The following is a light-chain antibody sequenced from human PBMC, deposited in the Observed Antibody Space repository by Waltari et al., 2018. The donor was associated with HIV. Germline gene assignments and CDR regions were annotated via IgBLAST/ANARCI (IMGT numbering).Light chain of an antibody. Sequence: QSALTQPHSVSGSPGQSLTISCTGTSTYVDTFVSWYQQHPGKAPKVIIFDVNKRPSGVPDRFSGSKSGNTASLTISGLQAEDEAEYYCCSHAGNFIFVFGTGTKVTVL. CDR2: DVN. CDR1: STYVDTF. J-gene: IGLJ1*01. V-gene: IGLV2-11*01. CDR3: CSHAGNFIFV.